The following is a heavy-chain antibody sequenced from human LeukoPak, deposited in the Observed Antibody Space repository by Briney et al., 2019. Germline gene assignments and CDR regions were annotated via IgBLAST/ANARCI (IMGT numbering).Heavy chain of an antibody. Sequence: SETLSLTCNVSGGSISSSSYYWGWIRQPPGKGLEYIGSIYYSGSTYYNPSLKSRVTISLDTSKNQFSLKLTSVTAADTAVYYCARDFYKNQWLVLFEYWGQGTLVTVSS. J-gene: IGHJ4*02. CDR2: IYYSGST. CDR3: ARDFYKNQWLVLFEY. V-gene: IGHV4-39*07. D-gene: IGHD6-19*01. CDR1: GGSISSSSYY.